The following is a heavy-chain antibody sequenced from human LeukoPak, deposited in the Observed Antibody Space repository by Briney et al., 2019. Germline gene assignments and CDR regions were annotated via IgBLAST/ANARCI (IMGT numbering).Heavy chain of an antibody. CDR1: EFTFSSYA. CDR3: ARDCGGDCYHFDY. CDR2: ISYDGSNK. V-gene: IGHV3-30-3*01. Sequence: GGSLRLSCAASEFTFSSYAMHWVRQAPGKGLEWVAVISYDGSNKYYADSVKGRFTISRDNSKNTLYLQMNSLRAEDTAVYYCARDCGGDCYHFDYWGQGTLVTVSS. J-gene: IGHJ4*02. D-gene: IGHD2-21*02.